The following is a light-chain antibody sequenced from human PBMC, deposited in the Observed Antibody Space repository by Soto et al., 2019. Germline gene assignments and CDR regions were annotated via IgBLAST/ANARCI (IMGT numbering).Light chain of an antibody. V-gene: IGKV3-20*01. J-gene: IGKJ5*01. CDR2: AAS. CDR3: QQYTNAHGIT. Sequence: EIALTQSPGTLSLSPGERATLSCRASQGVGNKYLAWYQQRPGQAPSLLIYAASSRATGVPDRLSGSGSGTDFTLTISRLEPEDFAVYYCQQYTNAHGITFGQGTRRRL. CDR1: QGVGNKY.